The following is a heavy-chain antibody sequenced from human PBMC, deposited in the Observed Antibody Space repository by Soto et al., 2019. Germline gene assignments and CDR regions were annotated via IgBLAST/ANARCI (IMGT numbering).Heavy chain of an antibody. J-gene: IGHJ5*02. V-gene: IGHV1-69*01. CDR3: ARVVVVVAASQLGWFDP. CDR2: IIPMFGTA. CDR1: GGTFSRDA. D-gene: IGHD2-15*01. Sequence: QVQLVQSGAEVKKPGSSVKVSCKASGGTFSRDAISWVRQAPGQGLEWMGGIIPMFGTAKYAQKLQGRLTITADESTSTAYMELRSLRSEDTAMYYCARVVVVVAASQLGWFDPWGQGNLVTVSS.